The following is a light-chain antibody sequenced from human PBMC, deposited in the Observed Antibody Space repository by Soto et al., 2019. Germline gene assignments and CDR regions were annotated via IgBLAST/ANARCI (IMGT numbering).Light chain of an antibody. CDR1: QSIDSNY. CDR3: QQDYNLPFT. J-gene: IGKJ5*01. V-gene: IGKV3D-7*01. CDR2: GAS. Sequence: EIVLTQSPCTLSLSPGERATLSCRASQSIDSNYLSWYQQKPGQAPRLIVSGASTRATGTPARFSGSGSGTDFTLTISSLQPEDFAVYYCQQDYNLPFTFGQGTRLEI.